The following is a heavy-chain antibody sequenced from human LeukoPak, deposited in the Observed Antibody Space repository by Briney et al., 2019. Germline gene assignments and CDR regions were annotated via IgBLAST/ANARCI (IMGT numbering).Heavy chain of an antibody. J-gene: IGHJ5*02. CDR1: GFSLRSSGEC. CDR3: APRRGGPFFDP. Sequence: SAPTLINPTQPLTLTCIFYGFSLRSSGECVGWIRQPPEQALEWLALIYWDGDGRYTTSLKSRLTITKDTSKNQVVLTLTNMGPLDAATVFCAPRRGGPFFDPGGQGALVTVS. V-gene: IGHV2-5*02. CDR2: IYWDGDG. D-gene: IGHD2-15*01.